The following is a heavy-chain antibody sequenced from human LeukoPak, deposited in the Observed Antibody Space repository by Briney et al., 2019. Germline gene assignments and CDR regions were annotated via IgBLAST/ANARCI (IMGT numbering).Heavy chain of an antibody. V-gene: IGHV3-33*03. Sequence: TGGSLRLSCAASGLSFSTFAMHWVRQSPGKGLEWVAVIWHDGTKKYYGDSVKGRFTISRDNSQNTLFLQMSSLRTEDTAVYYCASGISGSYHTGLECWGLGTLVTVS. CDR2: IWHDGTKK. CDR3: ASGISGSYHTGLEC. J-gene: IGHJ4*02. CDR1: GLSFSTFA. D-gene: IGHD1-26*01.